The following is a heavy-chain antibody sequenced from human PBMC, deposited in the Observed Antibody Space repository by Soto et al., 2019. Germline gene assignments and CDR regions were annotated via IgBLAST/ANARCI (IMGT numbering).Heavy chain of an antibody. Sequence: GASVKVSCKASGFSFVSYSIHWVRQAPGQRLEWMGWINAGNGNTKYSQRFQGRITITKDTSATTAYMHLSSLRSEDTAVYYCVRGEYSSGWFAPFPFWAQRTLVTVSS. CDR3: VRGEYSSGWFAPFPF. D-gene: IGHD6-19*01. V-gene: IGHV1-3*01. CDR2: INAGNGNT. CDR1: GFSFVSYS. J-gene: IGHJ1*01.